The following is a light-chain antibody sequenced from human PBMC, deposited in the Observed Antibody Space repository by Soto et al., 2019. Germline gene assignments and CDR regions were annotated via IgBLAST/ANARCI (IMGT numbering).Light chain of an antibody. J-gene: IGKJ1*01. CDR1: QSVSSSY. V-gene: IGKV3-20*01. Sequence: GVTQCASTLSLSPGERATLSCRASQSVSSSYLAWYQQKPGQAPRLLIYGASSRATGIPDRFSGSGSGTDFTLTISRLEPEDFAVYYCQQAGTFGQGTKVDIK. CDR2: GAS. CDR3: QQAGT.